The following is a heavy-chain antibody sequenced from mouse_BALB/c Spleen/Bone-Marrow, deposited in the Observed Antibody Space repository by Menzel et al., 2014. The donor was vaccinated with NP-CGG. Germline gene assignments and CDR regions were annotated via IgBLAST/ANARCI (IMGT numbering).Heavy chain of an antibody. J-gene: IGHJ2*01. CDR3: ARDSITTVVATDY. CDR1: GYTFTSYW. D-gene: IGHD1-1*01. Sequence: VQLQQSGAELVKPGASVKPSCKASGYTFTSYWMHWVKQRPGQGLEWIGEIDPSDSYTNYNQKFKGKATLTVDKSSSTAYMQLSSLTSEDSAVYYCARDSITTVVATDYWGQGTTLTVSS. CDR2: IDPSDSYT. V-gene: IGHV1-69*02.